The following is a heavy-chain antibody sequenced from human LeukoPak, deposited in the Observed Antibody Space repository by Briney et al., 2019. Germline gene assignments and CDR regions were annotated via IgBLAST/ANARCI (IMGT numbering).Heavy chain of an antibody. CDR2: IRYDGSNK. D-gene: IGHD5-18*01. Sequence: GGSLRLSCAASGFTFSSYGMHWVRQAPGKGLEWVAFIRYDGSNKYYADSVKGRFTISRDNSKNTLSLQMNSLRAEDTAVYYCAKELGWDTTMLTVYYYYYMDVWGKGTTVTISS. V-gene: IGHV3-30*02. J-gene: IGHJ6*03. CDR3: AKELGWDTTMLTVYYYYYMDV. CDR1: GFTFSSYG.